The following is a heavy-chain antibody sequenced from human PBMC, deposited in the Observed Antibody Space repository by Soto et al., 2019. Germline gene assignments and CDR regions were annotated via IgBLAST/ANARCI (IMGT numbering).Heavy chain of an antibody. CDR2: ISGSGGST. V-gene: IGHV3-23*01. CDR3: AKDDTWYYGSGSYYPDAFDI. J-gene: IGHJ3*02. CDR1: GFTFSSYA. D-gene: IGHD3-10*01. Sequence: EVQLLESGGGLVQPGGSLRLSCAASGFTFSSYAMSWVRQAPGKGLEWVSAISGSGGSTYYADSVKGRFTISRDNSKNTLYLQMNSLRAEDTAVYYCAKDDTWYYGSGSYYPDAFDIWGQGTMVTVSS.